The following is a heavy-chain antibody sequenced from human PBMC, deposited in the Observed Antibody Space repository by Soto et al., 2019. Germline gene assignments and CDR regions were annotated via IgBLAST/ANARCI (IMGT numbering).Heavy chain of an antibody. V-gene: IGHV4-59*08. CDR3: AIADGWYYFDY. Sequence: SETLSLTCTFSGGSSTTFYWSWIRQFPGKGLEWIGYRYYSGSTSYNPSLESRVTILVDTSKKKFSLELKSVTAADTAVYYCAIADGWYYFDYWGQGVQVTVSS. CDR1: GGSSTTFY. CDR2: RYYSGST. D-gene: IGHD6-19*01. J-gene: IGHJ4*02.